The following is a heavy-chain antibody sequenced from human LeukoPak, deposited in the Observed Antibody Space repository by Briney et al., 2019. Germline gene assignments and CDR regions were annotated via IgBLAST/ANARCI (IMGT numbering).Heavy chain of an antibody. CDR1: GYSLTNYY. CDR2: INPSGGST. V-gene: IGHV1-46*01. J-gene: IGHJ4*02. Sequence: ASVKVSCKASGYSLTNYYMHWVRQAPGQGLEWMGIINPSGGSTTYAQKFQDRVTMTRDTSTSTVYMELSSLRSEGTAVYFCARARDGSYLDYWGQGTLVTVSS. CDR3: ARARDGSYLDY. D-gene: IGHD1-26*01.